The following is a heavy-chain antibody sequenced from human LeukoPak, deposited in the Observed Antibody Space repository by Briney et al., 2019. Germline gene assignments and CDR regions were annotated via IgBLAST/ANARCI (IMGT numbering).Heavy chain of an antibody. CDR1: GFTFSSYW. V-gene: IGHV3-74*01. J-gene: IGHJ3*02. D-gene: IGHD5-18*01. CDR2: INSDGSST. Sequence: AGGSLRLSCAASGFTFSSYWMHWVRQAPGKGLVWVSRINSDGSSTSYADFVKGRFTISRDNSKNTLYLQMNSLRAEDTAVYYCARDIEVGYSYGPSAFDIWGQGTMVTVSS. CDR3: ARDIEVGYSYGPSAFDI.